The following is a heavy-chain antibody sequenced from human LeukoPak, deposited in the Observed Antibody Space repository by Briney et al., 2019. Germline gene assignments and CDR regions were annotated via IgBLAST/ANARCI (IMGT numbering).Heavy chain of an antibody. D-gene: IGHD5/OR15-5a*01. CDR2: ISCFNRDT. V-gene: IGHV1-18*01. CDR1: GGTFSSYA. J-gene: IGHJ4*02. CDR3: ARDPSNTSGYRVYHDY. Sequence: ASVKVSCKASGGTFSSYAISWVRQAPGQGLEWMGWISCFNRDTRYGQKFLGRVTMTIDTSTSTVYLELRSLRSDDTAVYFCARDPSNTSGYRVYHDYWGQGALVTVSS.